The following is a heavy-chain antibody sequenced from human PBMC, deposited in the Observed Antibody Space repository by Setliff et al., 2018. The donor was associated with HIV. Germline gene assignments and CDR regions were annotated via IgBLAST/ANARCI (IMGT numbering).Heavy chain of an antibody. CDR1: GYAITSSQY. CDR2: VYYSGST. CDR3: ARGGYDYVWGSYRYPYYYYYMDV. Sequence: SETLSLTCAVSGYAITSSQYWSWIRQPAGKGLEWIGRVYYSGSTNYNPSLKSRVTISVDTSKNQFSLKLSSVTAADTAVYYCARGGYDYVWGSYRYPYYYYYMDVWGKGTTVTVSS. V-gene: IGHV4-61*10. D-gene: IGHD3-16*02. J-gene: IGHJ6*03.